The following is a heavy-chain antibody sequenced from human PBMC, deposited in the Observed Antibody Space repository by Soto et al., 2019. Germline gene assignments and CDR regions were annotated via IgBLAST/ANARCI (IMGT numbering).Heavy chain of an antibody. J-gene: IGHJ6*02. Sequence: SGEVSFKASRSTFPNFYIHWLRQAPGQGLEWMGIINPSGGSTTYPQKFQGRVTMTRDTSTSTVHMELITLRSEDTAVYYCARSQVGRPLDVWGPGTTVTVSS. V-gene: IGHV1-46*01. CDR2: INPSGGST. CDR3: ARSQVGRPLDV. D-gene: IGHD1-26*01. CDR1: RSTFPNFY.